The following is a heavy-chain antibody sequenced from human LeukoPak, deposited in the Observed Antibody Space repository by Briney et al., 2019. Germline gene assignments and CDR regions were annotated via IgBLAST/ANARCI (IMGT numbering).Heavy chain of an antibody. CDR2: MNPNSGNT. D-gene: IGHD3-16*01. Sequence: GASVKVSCKASGYTFTSYDINWVRQATGQGLEWMGWMNPNSGNTGYAQKFQGRVTMTRDTSISTVYMELSSLRSEDTAVYYCARDNDSRDPPHFDYWGQGTLVTVSS. CDR3: ARDNDSRDPPHFDY. V-gene: IGHV1-8*01. J-gene: IGHJ4*02. CDR1: GYTFTSYD.